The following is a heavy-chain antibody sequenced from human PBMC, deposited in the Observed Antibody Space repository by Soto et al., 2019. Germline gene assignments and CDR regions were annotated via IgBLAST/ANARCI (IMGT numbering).Heavy chain of an antibody. Sequence: SETLSLTCAVYGGSFSGYYWSWIRQPPGKGLEWIGEINHSGSTNYNPSLKSRVTISVDTSKNQFSLKLSSVTAADTAVYYCARGRGNVGIVVVPAAMGIGYWGQGTLVTVYS. CDR3: ARGRGNVGIVVVPAAMGIGY. V-gene: IGHV4-34*01. J-gene: IGHJ4*02. D-gene: IGHD2-2*03. CDR1: GGSFSGYY. CDR2: INHSGST.